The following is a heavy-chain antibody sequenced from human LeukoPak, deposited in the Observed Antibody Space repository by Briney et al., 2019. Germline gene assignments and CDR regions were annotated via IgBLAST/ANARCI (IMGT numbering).Heavy chain of an antibody. CDR2: ISGSGGST. CDR3: AKWVTIFGVVTRYYFDY. Sequence: GGSLRLSCAASGSTFSSYAMTWVRQAPGKGLEWVSAISGSGGSTYYADSVKGRFTISRDNSKNTLYLQMNSLRAEDTAVYYCAKWVTIFGVVTRYYFDYWGQGTLVTVSS. J-gene: IGHJ4*02. V-gene: IGHV3-23*01. CDR1: GSTFSSYA. D-gene: IGHD3-3*01.